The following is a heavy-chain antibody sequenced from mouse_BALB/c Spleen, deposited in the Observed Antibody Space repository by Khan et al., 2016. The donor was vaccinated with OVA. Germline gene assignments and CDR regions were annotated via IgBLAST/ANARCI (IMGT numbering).Heavy chain of an antibody. CDR3: ARKNYYGYAMDY. D-gene: IGHD1-1*01. CDR2: ISYSGYT. Sequence: VQLKESGPGLVKPSQSLSLTCTVTGYSITSDYAWDWIRQFPGNKLEWMGYISYSGYTSYNPSLKSRISISRDTSKNQFFLQLTSVTTEDTATDDCARKNYYGYAMDYWGQGTSVTVSS. V-gene: IGHV3-2*02. J-gene: IGHJ4*01. CDR1: GYSITSDYA.